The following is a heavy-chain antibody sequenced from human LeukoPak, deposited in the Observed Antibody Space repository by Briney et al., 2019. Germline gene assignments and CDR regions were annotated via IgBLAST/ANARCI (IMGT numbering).Heavy chain of an antibody. V-gene: IGHV3-23*01. CDR3: AKELSVRNQFDY. CDR1: GFTFGSFA. CDR2: ISGSGGST. Sequence: GGSLRLSCAASGFTFGSFAMNWVRQAPGKGLEWISGISGSGGSTYYADSVKGRFTISRDKSKNTLYLQMDSLRAEDTAVYYCAKELSVRNQFDYWGQGTLVTVSS. D-gene: IGHD1-14*01. J-gene: IGHJ4*02.